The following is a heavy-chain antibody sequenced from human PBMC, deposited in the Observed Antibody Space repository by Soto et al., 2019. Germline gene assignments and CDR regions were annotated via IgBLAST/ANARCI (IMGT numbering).Heavy chain of an antibody. Sequence: PAETLSLTGTVSGGSFRSVDYYWGWIRQPPNKGLEWIGSMHHSGNTIYNPSLKSRVTISIDTSKNQFSLKLSSVTAADTAVYYCARHYPKTAVMVAATSNSWVNAFDLWGQGRMVTVS. V-gene: IGHV4-39*01. D-gene: IGHD2-15*01. CDR1: GGSFRSVDYY. J-gene: IGHJ3*01. CDR3: ARHYPKTAVMVAATSNSWVNAFDL. CDR2: MHHSGNT.